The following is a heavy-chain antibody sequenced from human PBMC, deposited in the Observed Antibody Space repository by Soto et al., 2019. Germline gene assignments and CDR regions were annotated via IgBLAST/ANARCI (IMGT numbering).Heavy chain of an antibody. CDR1: EFTFANAW. Sequence: PGGSLRLSCAASEFTFANAWISWVRQAPGKGLERVGRIKSKADGGTTDYAAPVKGRFTISRDESQNTLYLQMNSLKTEDTAVYYCTSLYYGHWGQGTLVTVSS. CDR2: IKSKADGGTT. D-gene: IGHD4-17*01. CDR3: TSLYYGH. V-gene: IGHV3-15*01. J-gene: IGHJ4*02.